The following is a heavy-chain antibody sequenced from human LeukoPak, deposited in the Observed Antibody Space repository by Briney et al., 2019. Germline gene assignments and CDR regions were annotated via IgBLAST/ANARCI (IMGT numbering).Heavy chain of an antibody. CDR2: ISAYNGNP. CDR1: GYTFTSYG. D-gene: IGHD6-19*01. Sequence: ASVKGSCKASGYTFTSYGISWVRQAPGQGLEWMGWISAYNGNPNYAQKLQGRVTMTTDTSTSTAYMELRSLRSDDTAVYYCARGIAVAGTTPYYDYWGQGTLVTVSS. J-gene: IGHJ4*02. V-gene: IGHV1-18*01. CDR3: ARGIAVAGTTPYYDY.